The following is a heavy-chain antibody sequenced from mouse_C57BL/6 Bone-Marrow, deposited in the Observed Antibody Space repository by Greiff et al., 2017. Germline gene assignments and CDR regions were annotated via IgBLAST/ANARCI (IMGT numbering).Heavy chain of an antibody. CDR3: ARFGTTVPFAY. D-gene: IGHD1-1*01. Sequence: QFQLQQPGAELVKPGASVKMSCKASGYTFTNYWIGWAKQRPGHGLEWIGDIYPGGGYTNYNEKFKGKATLTADTSSSTAYMQFSSLTAEDSAIYYCARFGTTVPFAYWGQGTLVTVSA. V-gene: IGHV1-63*01. CDR1: GYTFTNYW. CDR2: IYPGGGYT. J-gene: IGHJ3*01.